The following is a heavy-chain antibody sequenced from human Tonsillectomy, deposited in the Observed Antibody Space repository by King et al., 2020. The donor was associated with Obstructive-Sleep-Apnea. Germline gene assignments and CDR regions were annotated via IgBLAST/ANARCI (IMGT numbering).Heavy chain of an antibody. V-gene: IGHV1-18*04. CDR3: ARDVHYAMDV. CDR1: GYTFTSYG. Sequence: VQLVESGAEVKKPGASVKVSCKASGYTFTSYGISRVRQAPGQGLEWMGWISAYNGNTNFAQNLQDRVTMTTDTFTSTAYMELRSLRSDDTAVYYCARDVHYAMDVWGQGTTVTVSS. J-gene: IGHJ6*02. CDR2: ISAYNGNT.